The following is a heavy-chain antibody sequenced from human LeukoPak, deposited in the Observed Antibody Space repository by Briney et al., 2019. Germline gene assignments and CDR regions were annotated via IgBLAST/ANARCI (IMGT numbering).Heavy chain of an antibody. J-gene: IGHJ4*02. V-gene: IGHV3-30-3*01. D-gene: IGHD6-13*01. CDR3: ASERPSSSWYDY. CDR1: GFTFSSYA. Sequence: GGSLRFSCAASGFTFSSYAMHWVRQAPGKGLEWVAVISYDGSNKYYADSVKGRFTISRDNSKNTLYLQMNSLRAEDTAVYYCASERPSSSWYDYWGQGALVTVSS. CDR2: ISYDGSNK.